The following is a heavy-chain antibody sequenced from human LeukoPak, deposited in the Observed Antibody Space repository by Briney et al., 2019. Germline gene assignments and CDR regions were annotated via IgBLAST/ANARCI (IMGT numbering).Heavy chain of an antibody. CDR3: ARHVVAVGFDY. J-gene: IGHJ4*02. CDR1: GFTFSSYS. V-gene: IGHV3-21*01. Sequence: PGGSLRLSCAASGFTFSSYSMNWVRQAPGKGLEWVSSITSSSSYIYYADSVKGRFTISRDNANNSLYLQMNSLRAEDTAVYYCARHVVAVGFDYWGQGTLVTVSS. CDR2: ITSSSSYI. D-gene: IGHD3-22*01.